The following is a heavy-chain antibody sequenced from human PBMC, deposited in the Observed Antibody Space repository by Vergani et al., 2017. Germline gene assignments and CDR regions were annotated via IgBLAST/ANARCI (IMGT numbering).Heavy chain of an antibody. CDR2: IYHTGSA. J-gene: IGHJ5*02. CDR1: GYSITSGHY. D-gene: IGHD3-10*01. Sequence: QVQLLESGPGLLKPSETLSLTCSVSGYSITSGHYWGWIRQPPGRGPEWFGSIYHTGSAYYNPSLKSRVTVSVDTSMNQVSLKLNSVTAADTAVYYCVRTVALWFGETKDGCWFDPWGQGTLVTVTS. V-gene: IGHV4-38-2*01. CDR3: VRTVALWFGETKDGCWFDP.